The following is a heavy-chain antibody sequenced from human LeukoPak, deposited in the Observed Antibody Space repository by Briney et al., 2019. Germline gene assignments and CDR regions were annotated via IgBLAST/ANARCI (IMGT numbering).Heavy chain of an antibody. Sequence: GASVKVPCKASGYTFTSYYMHWVRQAPGQGLEWMGIINPSGGSTSYAQKFQGRVTMTRDTPTSTVYTELSSLRSEDTAVYYCARDPGYSYGPAYAFDIWGQGTMVTVSS. CDR2: INPSGGST. J-gene: IGHJ3*02. V-gene: IGHV1-46*01. CDR1: GYTFTSYY. D-gene: IGHD5-18*01. CDR3: ARDPGYSYGPAYAFDI.